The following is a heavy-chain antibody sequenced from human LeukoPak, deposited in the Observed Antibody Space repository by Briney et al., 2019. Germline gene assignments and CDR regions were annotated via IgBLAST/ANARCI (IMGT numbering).Heavy chain of an antibody. CDR1: GGTFSSYA. D-gene: IGHD3-3*01. CDR3: ARDXXXYDFWSGYPNFDY. V-gene: IGHV1-69*13. Sequence: ASVKVSCKASGGTFSSYAISWVRQAPGQGLEWMGGIIPIFGTANYAQKFQGRVTITADESTSTAYMELSSLRSEDTAVYYCARDXXXYDFWSGYPNFDYWGQGTLVXVSS. CDR2: IIPIFGTA. J-gene: IGHJ4*02.